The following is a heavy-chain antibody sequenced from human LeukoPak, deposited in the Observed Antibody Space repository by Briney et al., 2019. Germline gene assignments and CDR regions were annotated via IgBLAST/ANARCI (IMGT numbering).Heavy chain of an antibody. Sequence: GGSPRLSCAASGFTFSSYAMNWVRQAPGKGLEWVSGISGSGATTYYADSVKGRFTISRDNSKNTLYLQMNSLRVEDTAVYYCATRGSGWYFDYWGQGTLVTVSS. J-gene: IGHJ4*02. CDR2: ISGSGATT. CDR3: ATRGSGWYFDY. CDR1: GFTFSSYA. D-gene: IGHD6-19*01. V-gene: IGHV3-23*01.